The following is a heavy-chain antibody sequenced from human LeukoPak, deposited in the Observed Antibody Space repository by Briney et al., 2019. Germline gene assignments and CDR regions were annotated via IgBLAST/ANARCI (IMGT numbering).Heavy chain of an antibody. Sequence: SETLSLTCTVSGGSISSSSYYWGWIRQPPGKGLEWIGSIYYSGSTYYNPSLKSRVTISVDTSKNQFSLKLSSVTAADTAVYYCARVSRAALWFGELPPRDFDYWGQGTLVTVSS. D-gene: IGHD3-10*01. J-gene: IGHJ4*02. CDR1: GGSISSSSYY. V-gene: IGHV4-39*07. CDR2: IYYSGST. CDR3: ARVSRAALWFGELPPRDFDY.